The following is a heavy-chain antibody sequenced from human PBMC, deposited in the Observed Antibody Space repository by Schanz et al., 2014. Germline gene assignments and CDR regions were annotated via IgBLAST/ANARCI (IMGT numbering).Heavy chain of an antibody. CDR3: VRERSGGTFDY. D-gene: IGHD1-1*01. V-gene: IGHV1-2*06. CDR2: FT. J-gene: IGHJ4*02. CDR1: GYSFSAYY. Sequence: QVQLVQSGAELKNPGASVKVSCKASGYSFSAYYIHWMRQAPGQGLEWLGRFTHISQKFQGRVTMTRDTSSTTAYMELNSLRSDDTAFYYCVRERSGGTFDYWGQGALVTVSS.